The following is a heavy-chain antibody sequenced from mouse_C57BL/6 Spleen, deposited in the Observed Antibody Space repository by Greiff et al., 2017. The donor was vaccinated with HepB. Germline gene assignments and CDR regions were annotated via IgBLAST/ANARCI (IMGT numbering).Heavy chain of an antibody. J-gene: IGHJ2*01. V-gene: IGHV1-18*01. Sequence: VQLQQSGPELVKPGASVKIPCKASGYTFTDYNMDWVKQSHGKSLEWIGDINPNNGGTIYNQKFKGKATLTVDKSSSTAYMELRSLTSEDTAVYYCARQYYGSSYYFDYWGQGTTLTVCS. D-gene: IGHD1-1*01. CDR2: INPNNGGT. CDR1: GYTFTDYN. CDR3: ARQYYGSSYYFDY.